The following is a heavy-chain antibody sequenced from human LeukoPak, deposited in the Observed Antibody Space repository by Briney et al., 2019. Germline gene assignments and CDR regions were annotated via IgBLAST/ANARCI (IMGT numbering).Heavy chain of an antibody. CDR1: GFTFSSYV. V-gene: IGHV3-23*01. J-gene: IGHJ4*02. Sequence: GGSLRLSCAASGFTFSSYVMSWVRQAPEKGLEWVSAISGSGDSTYYADSVKGRFTISRDNSKNTLYLQMNSLRAEVTAVYYCAKDSVAVPGSTYYYDRSGYDSHFNYCGQGTLVNVSS. D-gene: IGHD3-22*01. CDR3: AKDSVAVPGSTYYYDRSGYDSHFNY. CDR2: ISGSGDST.